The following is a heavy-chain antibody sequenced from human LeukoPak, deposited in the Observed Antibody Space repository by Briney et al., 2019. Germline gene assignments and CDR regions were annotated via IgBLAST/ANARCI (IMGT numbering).Heavy chain of an antibody. J-gene: IGHJ4*02. CDR3: ARVLRTGWLAGDY. D-gene: IGHD1-14*01. CDR1: GFTFSNYG. V-gene: IGHV3-33*01. CDR2: IWYDGSNK. Sequence: PGRSLRLSCAASGFTFSNYGMHWIRQAPGKGLEWVAVIWYDGSNKYYADSVKGRFTISRDNSKNTLYLQVNSLRAEDTAVYYCARVLRTGWLAGDYWGQGTLVAVSS.